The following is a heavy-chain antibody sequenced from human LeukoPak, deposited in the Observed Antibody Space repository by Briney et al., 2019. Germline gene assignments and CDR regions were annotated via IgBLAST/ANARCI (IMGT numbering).Heavy chain of an antibody. J-gene: IGHJ4*02. V-gene: IGHV1-69*01. CDR1: GGTFSSYA. Sequence: SVKISCKASGGTFSSYAISWVRQAPGQGLEWMGGIIPIFGTTHYAQKSQGRVTITSDESTSTAYIELSSLRSEDTAVYYCARPFTVAATKSDDYGDYLSGIAWGDWGQGTLVTVSS. CDR2: IIPIFGTT. D-gene: IGHD4-17*01. CDR3: ARPFTVAATKSDDYGDYLSGIAWGD.